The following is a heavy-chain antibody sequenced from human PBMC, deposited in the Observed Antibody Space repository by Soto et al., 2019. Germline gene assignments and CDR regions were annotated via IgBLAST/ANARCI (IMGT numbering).Heavy chain of an antibody. CDR3: AHRRGGYNWDDGDFDY. J-gene: IGHJ4*02. CDR1: GFSLGTSGVG. Sequence: QITLKESGPTLVKPTQPLTLTCTFSGFSLGTSGVGVGWIRQPPGKALESLALIYWDNDRRYNPSLKSRLAITKDTSKNQVVLTMTNVDPVDTATYYCAHRRGGYNWDDGDFDYWGPGTLVTVSS. D-gene: IGHD1-20*01. CDR2: IYWDNDR. V-gene: IGHV2-5*02.